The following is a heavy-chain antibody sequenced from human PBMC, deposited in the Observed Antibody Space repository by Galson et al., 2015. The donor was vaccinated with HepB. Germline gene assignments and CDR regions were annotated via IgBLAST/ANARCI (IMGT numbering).Heavy chain of an antibody. V-gene: IGHV1-2*02. J-gene: IGHJ6*02. CDR1: GYTFTGYY. CDR2: INPNSGGT. CDR3: ARVVTAIPSLGYYGMDV. D-gene: IGHD2-21*02. Sequence: SVKVSCKASGYTFTGYYMHWVRQAPGQGLEWMGWINPNSGGTNYAQKFQGRVTMTRDTSISTAYMELSRLRSDDTAVYYCARVVTAIPSLGYYGMDVWGQGTTVTVSS.